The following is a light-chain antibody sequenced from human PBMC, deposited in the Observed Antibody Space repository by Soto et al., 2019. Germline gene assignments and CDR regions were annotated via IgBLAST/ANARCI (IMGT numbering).Light chain of an antibody. CDR3: QQRSNWHSIT. CDR1: QSVSSY. V-gene: IGKV3-11*01. Sequence: EILLTQSPATLSLSPWERATLSFRASQSVSSYLAWYQQKPGQAPRLLIYDASNRATGIPARFSGSGSGTDFTLTINSLETEDFAVYYCQQRSNWHSITFGQGTRLEIK. J-gene: IGKJ5*01. CDR2: DAS.